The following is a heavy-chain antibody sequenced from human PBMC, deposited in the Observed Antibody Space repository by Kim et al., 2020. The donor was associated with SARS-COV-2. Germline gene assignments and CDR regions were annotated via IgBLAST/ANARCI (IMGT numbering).Heavy chain of an antibody. Sequence: GGSLRLSCAASGFAFSNFGMHWVRQAPGKGLEWVALISYYGTVQYYADSVEGRFTVSRDNTNNTVFLQMSSLRAEDTAVYFCVKDENVGYSHMSPHHWG. CDR1: GFAFSNFG. CDR2: ISYYGTVQ. J-gene: IGHJ1*01. V-gene: IGHV3-30*18. CDR3: VKDENVGYSHMSPHH. D-gene: IGHD4-4*01.